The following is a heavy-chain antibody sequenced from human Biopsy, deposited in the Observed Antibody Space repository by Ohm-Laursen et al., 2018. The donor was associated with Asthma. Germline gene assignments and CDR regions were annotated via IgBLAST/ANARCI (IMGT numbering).Heavy chain of an antibody. J-gene: IGHJ4*02. Sequence: SMKVSCKISGYSLTDLSMHWVRQAPGQGLEWMGGHDHEEGGTVNARRLQGRVTMTEDTSTDTAYMELSSLSSDDTAVYYCASDFPKDYVRYNFQFWGQGTLVTVSS. CDR1: GYSLTDLS. CDR2: HDHEEGGT. V-gene: IGHV1-24*01. CDR3: ASDFPKDYVRYNFQF. D-gene: IGHD4-17*01.